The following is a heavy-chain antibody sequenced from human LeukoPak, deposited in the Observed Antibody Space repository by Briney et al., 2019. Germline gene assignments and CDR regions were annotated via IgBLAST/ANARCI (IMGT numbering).Heavy chain of an antibody. J-gene: IGHJ3*02. CDR1: GFTVSDNF. CDR2: IYSGGTT. CDR3: ASLLGAHDAFDI. Sequence: GGSLRLSCAASGFTVSDNFMSWVRKPPGKGLELVSVIYSGGTTYYGDSVKDRFTISRDNSKNTLYLQMNSLRAEDTAVYYCASLLGAHDAFDIWGQGTMVTVSS. V-gene: IGHV3-66*01. D-gene: IGHD3-16*01.